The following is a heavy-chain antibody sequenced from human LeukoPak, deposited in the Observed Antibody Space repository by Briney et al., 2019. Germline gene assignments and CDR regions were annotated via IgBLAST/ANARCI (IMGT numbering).Heavy chain of an antibody. CDR3: ARGFGDWGLSWFDP. Sequence: PSETLSLTCTVSGGSISSYYWTWIRQPPGKGLEWVGYIYYSGSTNYNPSLKSRVTISADTSKNQFSLKLSSVTAADTAVYYCARGFGDWGLSWFDPWGQGTLVTVSS. J-gene: IGHJ5*02. CDR1: GGSISSYY. V-gene: IGHV4-59*01. CDR2: IYYSGST. D-gene: IGHD3-10*01.